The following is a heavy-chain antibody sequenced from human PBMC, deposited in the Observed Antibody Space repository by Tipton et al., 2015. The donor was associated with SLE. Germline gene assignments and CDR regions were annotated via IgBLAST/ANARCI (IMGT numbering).Heavy chain of an antibody. CDR3: ARVPLYYYYYMDV. CDR1: GGSISSYY. V-gene: IGHV4-59*01. CDR2: IYYSGST. J-gene: IGHJ6*03. Sequence: TLSLTCTVSGGSISSYYWSWIRQPPGKGLEWIGYIYYSGSTNYNPSLKSRVTISVDTSKNQFSLKLSSVTAADTAVYYCARVPLYYYYYMDVWGKGATVTFSS.